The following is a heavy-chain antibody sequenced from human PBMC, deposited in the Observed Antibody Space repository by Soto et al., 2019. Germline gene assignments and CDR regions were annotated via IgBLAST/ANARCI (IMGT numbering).Heavy chain of an antibody. CDR2: IFYTGST. V-gene: IGHV4-30-4*01. J-gene: IGHJ4*02. CDR1: GGTINGGDYF. D-gene: IGHD5-12*01. CDR3: ARVKATLYRHYDFDY. Sequence: PSQTLSLTCSVSGGTINGGDYFWSWLRQPPGKGLEWIGSIFYTGSTYYSPSLKSRASTSKDTSKNLFSLSRSSLTAADTAVYFCARVKATLYRHYDFDYWGQGT.